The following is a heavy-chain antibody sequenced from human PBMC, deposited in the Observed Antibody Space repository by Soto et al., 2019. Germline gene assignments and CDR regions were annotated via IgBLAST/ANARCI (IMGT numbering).Heavy chain of an antibody. CDR1: GFSLSTGGMR. J-gene: IGHJ6*02. V-gene: IGHV2-70*04. CDR2: IDWADDK. CDR3: ARIQSGLSMDV. D-gene: IGHD3-10*01. Sequence: SGPTLVNPTQTLTLTCTFSGFSLSTGGMRVSWIRQPPGKALEWLARIDWADDKFYSTSLKTRLTISKDSSKNQVVLTMTNMDPVDTATYYCARIQSGLSMDVRGQGTTVTVSS.